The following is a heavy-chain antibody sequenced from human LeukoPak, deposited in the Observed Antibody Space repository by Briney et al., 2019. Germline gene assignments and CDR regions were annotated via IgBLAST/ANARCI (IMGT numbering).Heavy chain of an antibody. V-gene: IGHV3-74*01. Sequence: GGSLRLSCAVSGFTFSNYWMHWVRHAPGKGLVWVSRIKSDGSRTDYADSVKGRFTISRDNAKNTLYLQMNSLRAEDTAVYCWARELPFDYWGQGTLVTVSS. D-gene: IGHD2-15*01. CDR2: IKSDGSRT. CDR1: GFTFSNYW. J-gene: IGHJ4*02. CDR3: ARELPFDY.